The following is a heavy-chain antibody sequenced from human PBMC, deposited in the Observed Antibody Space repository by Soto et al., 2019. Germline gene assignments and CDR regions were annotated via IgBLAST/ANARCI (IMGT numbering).Heavy chain of an antibody. CDR3: ARCLTPTMSIDY. D-gene: IGHD3-9*01. CDR1: GFTFSTFT. V-gene: IGHV3-48*04. J-gene: IGHJ4*01. Sequence: GGSLRLSCAASGFTFSTFTMNWVRQAPGKGLEWLSYISSSSSTIYYADSVKGRFTISRDNAKNSLYLQMNSLRADDTAVYYCARCLTPTMSIDYWGHGTLVTVSS. CDR2: ISSSSSTI.